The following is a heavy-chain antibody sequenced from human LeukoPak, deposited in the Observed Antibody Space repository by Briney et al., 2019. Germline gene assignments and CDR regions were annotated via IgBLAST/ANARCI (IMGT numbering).Heavy chain of an antibody. CDR2: TSSDGRNK. J-gene: IGHJ6*02. Sequence: GSLRLSCSASGFIFDSYAMHWVRQAPRKGLEWVAITSSDGRNKYHIESVKGRFRISRDDSKNTVYLQMNSLRPEDTAVYYCARDLTPVVRGVIKIHYYYGMDVWGQGTTVTVSS. CDR1: GFIFDSYA. V-gene: IGHV3-30*03. D-gene: IGHD3-10*01. CDR3: ARDLTPVVRGVIKIHYYYGMDV.